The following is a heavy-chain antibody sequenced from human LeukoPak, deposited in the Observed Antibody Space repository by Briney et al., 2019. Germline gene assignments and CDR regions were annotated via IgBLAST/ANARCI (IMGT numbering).Heavy chain of an antibody. CDR1: GGSISSGGYY. V-gene: IGHV4-31*03. J-gene: IGHJ4*02. CDR3: ARLPYSRGFDY. Sequence: PSQTLSLACTVSGGSISSGGYYWSWIRQHPGKGLEWIGYIYYSGSTYYNPSLKSRVTISVDTSKNQFSLKLSSVTAADTAVYYCARLPYSRGFDYWGQGTLVTVSS. CDR2: IYYSGST. D-gene: IGHD4-11*01.